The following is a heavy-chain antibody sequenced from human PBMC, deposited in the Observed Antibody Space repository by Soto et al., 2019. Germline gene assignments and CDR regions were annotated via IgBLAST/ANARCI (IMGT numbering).Heavy chain of an antibody. V-gene: IGHV2-5*02. CDR3: AHSVLRTVFVLVTTAAIYVYF. Sequence: QITLNESGPTLVKPTQTLKLTCTFSGFSLTTSGVGVGWIRQSPGKYPEWLAHMYWDDDKRYSASLKSRLTITNNTCNIQVVQKIDNLDPEDTETYDCAHSVLRTVFVLVTTAAIYVYFWGQGTQVAVSS. D-gene: IGHD3-3*01. J-gene: IGHJ4*02. CDR2: MYWDDDK. CDR1: GFSLTTSGVG.